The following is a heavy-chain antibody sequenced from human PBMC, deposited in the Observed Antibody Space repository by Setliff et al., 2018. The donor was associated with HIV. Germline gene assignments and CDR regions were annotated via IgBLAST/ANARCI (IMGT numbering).Heavy chain of an antibody. CDR1: GDSVSSVHYY. Sequence: PSETLSLTCSVSGDSVSSVHYYWGWIRQPAGKGLEWIGRVYNSGSTIYNPSLKSRVTLSLDTSKNQFSLKLSSVTAADTAVYYCASEAWTSYRSSSGYYYYYMDVWGKGTTVTVSS. CDR3: ASEAWTSYRSSSGYYYYYMDV. D-gene: IGHD6-6*01. J-gene: IGHJ6*03. V-gene: IGHV4-61*10. CDR2: VYNSGST.